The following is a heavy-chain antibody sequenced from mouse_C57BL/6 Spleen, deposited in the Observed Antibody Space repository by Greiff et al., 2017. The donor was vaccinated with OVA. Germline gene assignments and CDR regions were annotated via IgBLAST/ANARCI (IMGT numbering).Heavy chain of an antibody. CDR1: GFTFSSYG. CDR3: ARELSNY. Sequence: DVQLVESGGDLVKPGGSLKLSCAASGFTFSSYGMSWVRQTPDKRLEWVATISSGGSYTYYPDSVKGRFTISRDNAKNTLYLQMSSLKSEDTAMYYCARELSNYWGQGTSVTVSS. CDR2: ISSGGSYT. V-gene: IGHV5-6*01. J-gene: IGHJ4*01. D-gene: IGHD3-2*02.